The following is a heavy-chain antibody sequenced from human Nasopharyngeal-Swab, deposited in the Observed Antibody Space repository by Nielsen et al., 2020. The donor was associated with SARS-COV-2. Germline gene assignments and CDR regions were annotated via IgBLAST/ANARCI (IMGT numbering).Heavy chain of an antibody. J-gene: IGHJ4*02. CDR1: RFTSSSYA. D-gene: IGHD2-2*01. CDR2: ISGSGGST. Sequence: GGSLRLSCAASRFTSSSYAMSWVRQAPGKGLEWVSAISGSGGSTYYADSVKGRFTISRDNSKNKLYLQMNSLRAEDTAVYYCAKRPYCGSNSCYYYFDYWGQGTLVTVSS. CDR3: AKRPYCGSNSCYYYFDY. V-gene: IGHV3-23*01.